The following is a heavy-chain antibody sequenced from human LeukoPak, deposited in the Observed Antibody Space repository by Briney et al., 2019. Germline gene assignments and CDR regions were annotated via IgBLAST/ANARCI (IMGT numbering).Heavy chain of an antibody. V-gene: IGHV3-9*01. CDR3: ATNWNADAFDI. D-gene: IGHD1-1*01. Sequence: GRSLRLSCVASGFTFDDYAMHWVRQVPGKGLEWVSGISWNSGSIDYADSVKGRFTISRDNAKNSLYLQMNSLRAEDTALYYCATNWNADAFDIWGQGTMVTVSS. CDR1: GFTFDDYA. CDR2: ISWNSGSI. J-gene: IGHJ3*02.